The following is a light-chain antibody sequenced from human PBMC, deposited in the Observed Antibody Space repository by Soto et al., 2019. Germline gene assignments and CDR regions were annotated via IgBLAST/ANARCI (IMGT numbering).Light chain of an antibody. V-gene: IGKV1-9*01. CDR1: QGISNL. J-gene: IGKJ1*01. CDR3: QQFNSYPRT. CDR2: FAS. Sequence: DIQLTQSPSFLSASEGDRVTIACRASQGISNLLAWYQQKPGEAPKLLISFASSLQSGVPSRFTGSGSGTESTLTVSSLQPEDFATYYCQQFNSYPRTFGQGTKVDIK.